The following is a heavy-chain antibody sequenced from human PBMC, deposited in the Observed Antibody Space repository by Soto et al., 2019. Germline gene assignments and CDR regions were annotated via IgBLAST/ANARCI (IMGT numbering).Heavy chain of an antibody. CDR3: ARVPGTLSHDYYYYGMDV. Sequence: LSLTCAISGDSVSSNSAAWNWIRQSPSRGLEWLGRTYYRSKWYNDYAVSVKSRITINPDTSKNQFSLQLNSVTPEDTAVYYCARVPGTLSHDYYYYGMDVWGQGTTVTVSS. CDR2: TYYRSKWYN. CDR1: GDSVSSNSAA. D-gene: IGHD1-7*01. V-gene: IGHV6-1*01. J-gene: IGHJ6*02.